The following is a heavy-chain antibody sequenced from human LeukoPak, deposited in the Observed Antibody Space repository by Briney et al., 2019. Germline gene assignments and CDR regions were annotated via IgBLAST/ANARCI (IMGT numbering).Heavy chain of an antibody. CDR1: GFTFSSYI. D-gene: IGHD3-16*01. J-gene: IGHJ6*03. CDR2: ISSSSSYI. V-gene: IGHV3-21*04. Sequence: GGSLRLSCAASGFTFSSYIMNWVRQAPGKGLEWVSSISSSSSYIYYADSVKGRFTISRDNSKNTLYLQMNSLRAEDTAVYYCAKGTMKYYYYYMDVWGKGTTVTVSS. CDR3: AKGTMKYYYYYMDV.